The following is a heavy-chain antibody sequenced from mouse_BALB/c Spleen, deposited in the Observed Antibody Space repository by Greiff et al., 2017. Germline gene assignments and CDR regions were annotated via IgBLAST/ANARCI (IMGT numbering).Heavy chain of an antibody. CDR1: GDSITSCY. CDR2: ISYSGST. V-gene: IGHV3-8*02. Sequence: EVHLVESGPSLVKPSQTLSLTCSVTGDSITSCYWNWIRKFPGNKLEYMGYISYSGSTYYNPSLKSRISITRDTSKNQYYLQLNSVTTEDTATYYCARQIHYYGYNAMDYWGQGTSVTVSS. D-gene: IGHD1-2*01. J-gene: IGHJ4*01. CDR3: ARQIHYYGYNAMDY.